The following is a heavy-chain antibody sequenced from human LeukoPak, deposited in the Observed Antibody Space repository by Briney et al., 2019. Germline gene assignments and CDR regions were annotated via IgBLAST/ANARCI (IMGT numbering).Heavy chain of an antibody. D-gene: IGHD4-17*01. CDR3: ARLYGDYETPAFDI. J-gene: IGHJ3*02. CDR1: GGSISSRSYY. Sequence: SETLSLTCTVSGGSISSRSYYWGWIRQPPGEGLEWIGSVHYSGSTYYNPSLKSRVTISVDTSKNQFSLKLSSVTAADTAVYYCARLYGDYETPAFDIWGQGTMVTVSS. CDR2: VHYSGST. V-gene: IGHV4-39*01.